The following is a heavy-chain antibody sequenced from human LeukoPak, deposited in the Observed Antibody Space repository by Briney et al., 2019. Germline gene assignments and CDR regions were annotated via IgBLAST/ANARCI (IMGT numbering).Heavy chain of an antibody. D-gene: IGHD2-8*01. V-gene: IGHV3-30-3*01. J-gene: IGHJ4*02. CDR1: GFTFSSHA. Sequence: PGGSLRLSCAASGFTFSSHAMHWVRQAPGKGLEWVALISFDGSNKYYADSVKGRFTISRDNSKNTLYLQMNSLRAEDTAVYYCARGSYLFDYWGQGTLVTVSS. CDR3: ARGSYLFDY. CDR2: ISFDGSNK.